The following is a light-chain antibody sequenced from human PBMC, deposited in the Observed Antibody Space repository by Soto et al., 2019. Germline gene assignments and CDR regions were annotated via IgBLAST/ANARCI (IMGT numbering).Light chain of an antibody. V-gene: IGKV3-11*01. CDR3: QQRYNWPIT. J-gene: IGKJ4*01. Sequence: EIVLTQSPGTLSLSPGERATLSCRASRSVNSFLAWYQQKPGQAPRLLIYDASNRATGIPARFSGSGSGTDFTLTISSLEPEDFAVYYCQQRYNWPITFGGGTKVEIK. CDR1: RSVNSF. CDR2: DAS.